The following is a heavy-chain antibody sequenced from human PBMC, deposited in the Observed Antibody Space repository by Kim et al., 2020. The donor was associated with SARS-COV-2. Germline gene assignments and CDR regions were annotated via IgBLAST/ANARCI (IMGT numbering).Heavy chain of an antibody. V-gene: IGHV5-10-1*01. J-gene: IGHJ6*02. CDR3: ARRVYRSYGMDV. D-gene: IGHD2-8*01. Sequence: NISPSFHSRVTISADKSLSTGYLQWSSLKASDTAMYYCARRVYRSYGMDVWGRGTTVTVSS.